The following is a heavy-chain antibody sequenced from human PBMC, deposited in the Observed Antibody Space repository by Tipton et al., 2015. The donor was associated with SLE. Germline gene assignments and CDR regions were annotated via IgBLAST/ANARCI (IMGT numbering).Heavy chain of an antibody. CDR1: GGSISSYY. Sequence: LRLSCTVSGGSISSYYWSWIRQPPGKGLEWIGYIYYSGSTNYNPSLKSRVPISVYTSKNQFHLMLNSVTAADTAVYYCARWAGPTVNFDYWGQGTLVTVSS. V-gene: IGHV4-59*01. J-gene: IGHJ4*02. CDR3: ARWAGPTVNFDY. D-gene: IGHD4-11*01. CDR2: IYYSGST.